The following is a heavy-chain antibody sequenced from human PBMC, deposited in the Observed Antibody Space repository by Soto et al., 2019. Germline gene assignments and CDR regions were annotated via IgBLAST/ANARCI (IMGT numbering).Heavy chain of an antibody. Sequence: GGSLRLSCAASGFTFSDYYMSWVRQAPGKGLEWVSYMSNTGGTISHADSGKGLFAISRDNAKSSLYLQMNSLRAEDTAVYYWARERGGTYSSGLYGAFDIWGQGTMVTVSS. CDR2: MSNTGGTI. J-gene: IGHJ3*02. D-gene: IGHD6-19*01. V-gene: IGHV3-11*01. CDR1: GFTFSDYY. CDR3: ARERGGTYSSGLYGAFDI.